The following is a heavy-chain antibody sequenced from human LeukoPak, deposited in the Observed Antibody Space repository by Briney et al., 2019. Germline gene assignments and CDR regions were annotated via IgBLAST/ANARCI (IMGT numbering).Heavy chain of an antibody. Sequence: GGSLRLSCAASGFTFSDYYMSWLRQAPGKGLEWIAYVGTAGKRIDYAESVRGRFTTSRDDAKSSLFLQMDSLIVEDTALYYCAKLVVPAANAVDSWGQGTLVTVSS. J-gene: IGHJ4*02. CDR2: VGTAGKRI. V-gene: IGHV3-11*01. D-gene: IGHD2-2*01. CDR3: AKLVVPAANAVDS. CDR1: GFTFSDYY.